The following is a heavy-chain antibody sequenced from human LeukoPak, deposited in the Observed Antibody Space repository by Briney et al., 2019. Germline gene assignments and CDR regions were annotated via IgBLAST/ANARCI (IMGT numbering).Heavy chain of an antibody. CDR2: INHSGST. Sequence: SETLCLTCAVYGGSFSGYYRSWIRQPPGKGLEWVGEINHSGSTNYNPSLKSRVTISVDTSKNQFSLKLSSVTAADTAVYYCARKGYSYGYFNYWGQGTLVTVSS. CDR1: GGSFSGYY. V-gene: IGHV4-34*01. CDR3: ARKGYSYGYFNY. D-gene: IGHD5-18*01. J-gene: IGHJ4*02.